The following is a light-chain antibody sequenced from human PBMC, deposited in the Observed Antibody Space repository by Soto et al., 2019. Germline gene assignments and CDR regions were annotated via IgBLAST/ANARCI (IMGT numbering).Light chain of an antibody. V-gene: IGLV2-14*01. Sequence: QSALTQPASVSGSPGQSITISCTGTSSDVGGYNYGYWYQQHPGKAPKLMIYEVSNRPSGVSNRFSGSKSGNTASLTISGLQAEDEADYYCSSYTSSSTLFGGGTKLTVL. CDR2: EVS. CDR3: SSYTSSSTL. J-gene: IGLJ2*01. CDR1: SSDVGGYNY.